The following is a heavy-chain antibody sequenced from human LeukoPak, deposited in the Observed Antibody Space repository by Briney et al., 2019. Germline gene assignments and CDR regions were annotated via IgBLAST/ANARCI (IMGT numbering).Heavy chain of an antibody. V-gene: IGHV3-23*01. D-gene: IGHD3/OR15-3a*01. Sequence: GGALRLSCAASRFTFSRYAMSWVRQAPGRGLEWVSAISGSGGTTYYADSVKGRFTISRDNYKNTLYLQMNSLRAEDTVVYYCSKTDFWTGSPFDYWGQGTLVTVSS. CDR3: SKTDFWTGSPFDY. CDR2: ISGSGGTT. J-gene: IGHJ4*02. CDR1: RFTFSRYA.